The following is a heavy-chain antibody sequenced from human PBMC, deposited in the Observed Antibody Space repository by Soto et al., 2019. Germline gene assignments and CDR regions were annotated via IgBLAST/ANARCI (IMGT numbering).Heavy chain of an antibody. V-gene: IGHV3-30-3*01. J-gene: IGHJ4*02. CDR1: GFTFSSYA. Sequence: GGSLRLSCAASGFTFSSYAMHWVRQAPGKGLEWVAVISYDGSNKYYADSVKGRFTISRDNSKNTLYLQMNSLRAEDTAVYYCARDAGHYDFWSGYYDYWGQGTLVTVSS. D-gene: IGHD3-3*01. CDR3: ARDAGHYDFWSGYYDY. CDR2: ISYDGSNK.